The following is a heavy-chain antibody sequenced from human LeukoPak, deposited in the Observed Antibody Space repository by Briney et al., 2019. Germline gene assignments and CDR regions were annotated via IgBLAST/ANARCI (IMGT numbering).Heavy chain of an antibody. CDR2: INPSGGST. J-gene: IGHJ4*02. CDR1: GYTFTSYY. V-gene: IGHV1-46*01. Sequence: GASVKVSCKTSGYTFTSYYIHWVRQAPGQGLEWMGLINPSGGSTSYAQKFQGRVIMTRDTSTSTVYMELSSLTSEDTAVYYCARDSAFEWIPQVFYFDYWGQGTLVTVSS. D-gene: IGHD5-18*01. CDR3: ARDSAFEWIPQVFYFDY.